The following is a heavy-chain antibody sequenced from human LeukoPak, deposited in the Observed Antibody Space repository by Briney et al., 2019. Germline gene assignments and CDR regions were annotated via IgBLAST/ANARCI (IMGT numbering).Heavy chain of an antibody. V-gene: IGHV1-69*04. CDR2: IIPILGIA. CDR3: ASPAPGYCSGGSCYSRSFDY. CDR1: GGTFSSYA. Sequence: ASVKVSCKASGGTFSSYAISWVRQAPGQGLEWMGRIIPILGIANYAQKFQGRVTITADKSTSTAYMELSSLRSEDTAVYYCASPAPGYCSGGSCYSRSFDYWGQGTLVTVSS. D-gene: IGHD2-15*01. J-gene: IGHJ4*02.